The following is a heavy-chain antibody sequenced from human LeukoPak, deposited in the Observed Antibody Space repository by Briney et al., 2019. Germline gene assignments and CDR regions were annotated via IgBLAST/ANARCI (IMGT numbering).Heavy chain of an antibody. D-gene: IGHD3-3*01. CDR1: GFTFSDYY. CDR3: ARGPNYDFWSGYYVGMDV. CDR2: ISSSGSTI. J-gene: IGHJ6*02. Sequence: GGSLRLSCAASGFTFSDYYMSWIRQAPGKGLEWVSYISSSGSTIYYADSVKGRFTISRDNAKNSLYLQMNSLRAEDTAVYYCARGPNYDFWSGYYVGMDVWGQGTTVTVSS. V-gene: IGHV3-11*01.